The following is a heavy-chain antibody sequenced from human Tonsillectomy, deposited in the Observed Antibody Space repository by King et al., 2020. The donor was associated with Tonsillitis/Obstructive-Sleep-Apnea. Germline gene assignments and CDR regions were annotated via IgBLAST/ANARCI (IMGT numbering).Heavy chain of an antibody. J-gene: IGHJ6*03. CDR1: GGSISSADW. CDR2: IHNSGST. V-gene: IGHV4-4*02. CDR3: ARERGYGIHYKYFYMDV. Sequence: VQLQESGPGLVKPSGTLSLTCAVSGGSISSADWWSWVRQPPGRGLQWIGEIHNSGSTNYNPSLRSRFTISVDRSKNQFSLRLTTVTAADTAVYFCARERGYGIHYKYFYMDVWGKGTTVTVSS. D-gene: IGHD4-17*01.